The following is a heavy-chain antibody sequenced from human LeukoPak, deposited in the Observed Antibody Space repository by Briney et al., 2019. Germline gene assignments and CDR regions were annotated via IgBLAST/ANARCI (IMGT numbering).Heavy chain of an antibody. Sequence: GGSLRLSCAGSGFALKSYSLSWVRQAPGKGLEWVSSISSTSAYIYYADSVKGRFTISRDNVDNVVYLQMNSLRAEDTAVYYCAKDLGAAAGDDCWGQGALVTVSS. CDR3: AKDLGAAAGDDC. J-gene: IGHJ4*02. CDR2: ISSTSAYI. V-gene: IGHV3-21*04. CDR1: GFALKSYS. D-gene: IGHD6-13*01.